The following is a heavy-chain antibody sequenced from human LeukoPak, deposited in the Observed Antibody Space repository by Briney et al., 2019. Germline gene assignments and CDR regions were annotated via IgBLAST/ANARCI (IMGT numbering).Heavy chain of an antibody. J-gene: IGHJ3*02. Sequence: SVKVSCKASGGTFSSYAISWVRQAPGQGLEWMGGIIPIFGTANYAQKFQGRVTITADKSTSTAYMELSSLGSEDTAVYYCARARYYDILTGPIAFDIWGQGTMVTVSS. CDR1: GGTFSSYA. D-gene: IGHD3-9*01. CDR3: ARARYYDILTGPIAFDI. CDR2: IIPIFGTA. V-gene: IGHV1-69*06.